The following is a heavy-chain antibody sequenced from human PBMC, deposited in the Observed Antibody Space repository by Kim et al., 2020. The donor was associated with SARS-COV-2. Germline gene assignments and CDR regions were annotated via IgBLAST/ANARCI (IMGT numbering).Heavy chain of an antibody. CDR3: ARSRYSNSFSDY. J-gene: IGHJ4*02. CDR2: T. D-gene: IGHD6-13*01. V-gene: IGHV4-39*01. Sequence: THHNPDLKRRVTMSADTSKSEFSLKVSSTTAADTAVYYCARSRYSNSFSDYWGQGILVTVAS.